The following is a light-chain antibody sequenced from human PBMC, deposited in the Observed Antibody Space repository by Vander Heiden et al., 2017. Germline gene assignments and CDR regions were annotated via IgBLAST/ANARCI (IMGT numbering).Light chain of an antibody. V-gene: IGKV3-20*01. CDR3: QQYGSSPKYT. Sequence: EIVLTQFPGTLSLSPGERAPLSCRASQSVSSNYLAWYQQKPGQAPRLVIYGTSTRATGIPDRFSGSGSETDFTLTISRREPEDFAVYYCQQYGSSPKYTFGQGTKLEIK. J-gene: IGKJ2*01. CDR2: GTS. CDR1: QSVSSNY.